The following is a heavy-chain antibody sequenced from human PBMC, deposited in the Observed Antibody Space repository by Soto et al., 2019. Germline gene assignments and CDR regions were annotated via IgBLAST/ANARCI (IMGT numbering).Heavy chain of an antibody. D-gene: IGHD2-21*01. Sequence: EVQLVESGGGLVQPEGSLRLSCAASGFTFSDHYMDWVRQAPGKGLEWVGRIRNKANSYTTEYAASVKGRFTISRDDSRNSRYLQMNSLKTEETAMYYCTRAGIMTTPYYFDYWGQGTLVTVSS. J-gene: IGHJ4*02. CDR2: IRNKANSYTT. CDR1: GFTFSDHY. V-gene: IGHV3-72*01. CDR3: TRAGIMTTPYYFDY.